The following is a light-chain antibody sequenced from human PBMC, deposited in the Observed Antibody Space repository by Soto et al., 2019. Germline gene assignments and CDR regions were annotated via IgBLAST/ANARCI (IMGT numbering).Light chain of an antibody. CDR3: SAYTTRSTLV. CDR2: EVR. Sequence: QSVLTQPASVSGSPGQSITISCTGTSRDVGAYNLVSWYQQHPGKAPKLLIYEVRNRPSGISFRFSGSRSGNTASLTISGLLAEDEDDYYCSAYTTRSTLVFGGGTKLTVL. V-gene: IGLV2-14*01. J-gene: IGLJ2*01. CDR1: SRDVGAYNL.